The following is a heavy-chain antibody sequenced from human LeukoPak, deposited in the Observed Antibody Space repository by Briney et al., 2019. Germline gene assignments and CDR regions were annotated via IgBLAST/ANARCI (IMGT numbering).Heavy chain of an antibody. V-gene: IGHV1-69*05. CDR2: IIPIFGTA. Sequence: ASVKVSCKASGGTFSSYAISWVRQAPGQGLEWMGGIIPIFGTANYAQKFQGRVTMTRDTSTSTVYMELSSLRSEDTAVYYCARAAGGSYRLDDYWGQGTLVTVSS. J-gene: IGHJ4*02. CDR3: ARAAGGSYRLDDY. D-gene: IGHD1-26*01. CDR1: GGTFSSYA.